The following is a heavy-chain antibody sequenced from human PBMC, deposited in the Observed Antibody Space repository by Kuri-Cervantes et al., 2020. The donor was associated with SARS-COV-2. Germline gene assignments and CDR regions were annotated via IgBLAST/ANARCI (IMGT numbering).Heavy chain of an antibody. Sequence: ASVKVSCKASGYTFTDYYMHWVRQAPGQGLEWMGWINPNSGGTNYAQKFQGRVTMTRDTSISTAYMELSRLRSDDTAVYYCARVYRPARYYDSSGYSLFDYWGQGTLVTVSS. CDR3: ARVYRPARYYDSSGYSLFDY. D-gene: IGHD3-22*01. J-gene: IGHJ4*02. CDR2: INPNSGGT. V-gene: IGHV1-2*02. CDR1: GYTFTDYY.